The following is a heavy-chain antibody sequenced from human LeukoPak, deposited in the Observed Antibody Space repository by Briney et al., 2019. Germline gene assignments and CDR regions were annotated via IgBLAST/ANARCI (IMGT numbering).Heavy chain of an antibody. CDR3: AKEPTVSIEHRFDY. Sequence: PGGSLRLSCAASGFTFSSYPMSWVRQAPGKGLDWVSAISGSGGSTYYADSVKGRFTISRDNSKNTLYLQMNSLRAEDTAVYYCAKEPTVSIEHRFDYWGQGTLVTVSS. D-gene: IGHD4-11*01. V-gene: IGHV3-23*01. CDR1: GFTFSSYP. CDR2: ISGSGGST. J-gene: IGHJ4*02.